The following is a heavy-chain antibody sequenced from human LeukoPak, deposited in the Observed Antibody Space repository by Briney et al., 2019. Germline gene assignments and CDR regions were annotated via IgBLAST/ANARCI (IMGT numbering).Heavy chain of an antibody. Sequence: SETLSLTCTVSGGSISSYYWSWIRQPPGKGLEWIGYIYYSGGTNYNPSLKSRVTISVDTSKNQFSLKLSSVTAADTAVYYCARDPAYCSSTSCYARGYFDYWGQGTLVTVSS. D-gene: IGHD2-2*01. CDR2: IYYSGGT. CDR1: GGSISSYY. V-gene: IGHV4-59*01. CDR3: ARDPAYCSSTSCYARGYFDY. J-gene: IGHJ4*02.